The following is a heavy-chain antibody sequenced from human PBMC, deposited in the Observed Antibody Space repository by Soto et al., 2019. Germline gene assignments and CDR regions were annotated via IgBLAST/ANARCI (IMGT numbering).Heavy chain of an antibody. CDR1: GFTFNFFG. Sequence: QEQLVESGGGVVQAGRSLRLSCAASGFTFNFFGMHWVRQAPGKWLEWVAVISYDGREQYYANSVKGRFTRCRDNSKNMVYLEMSSLRSEDTSVYYCAKDRRYSFDAFDIWGHGTMVTVSS. D-gene: IGHD5-12*01. CDR3: AKDRRYSFDAFDI. V-gene: IGHV3-30*18. J-gene: IGHJ3*02. CDR2: ISYDGREQ.